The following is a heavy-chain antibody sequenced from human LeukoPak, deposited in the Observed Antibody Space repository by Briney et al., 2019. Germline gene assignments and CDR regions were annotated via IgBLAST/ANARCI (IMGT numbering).Heavy chain of an antibody. CDR1: GFTFSSYS. J-gene: IGHJ1*01. CDR2: ISSSSSYI. V-gene: IGHV3-21*01. CDR3: AWSDSSGYRIAEYCQH. Sequence: PGGSLTLSCAASGFTFSSYSMMWQPPAPGKGRECVSYISSSSSYICYADSVQGRFNISRDNAKNSLYLQMNSVRAEDTAVYCCAWSDSSGYRIAEYCQHWGRGTLVTVSS. D-gene: IGHD3-22*01.